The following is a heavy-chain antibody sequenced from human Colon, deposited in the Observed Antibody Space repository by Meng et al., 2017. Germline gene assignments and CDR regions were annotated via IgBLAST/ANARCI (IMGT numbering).Heavy chain of an antibody. J-gene: IGHJ4*02. CDR3: ARNPAIPDARTFDF. CDR1: GGSINSADYY. CDR2: IHSSGNT. D-gene: IGHD2-2*01. V-gene: IGHV4-30-4*01. Sequence: QVQLQESGPGVVKPSQTLSLTCTISGGSINSADYYWNWIRQSPGKGLEWLGYIHSSGNTYYTPSLKSRLTMSLDTSKNQFSLRLTSVTAADTAVYYCARNPAIPDARTFDFWGQGALVTVSS.